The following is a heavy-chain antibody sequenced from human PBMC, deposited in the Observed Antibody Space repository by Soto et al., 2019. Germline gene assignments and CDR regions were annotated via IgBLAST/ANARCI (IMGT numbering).Heavy chain of an antibody. V-gene: IGHV4-31*03. CDR1: GGSMWIAVYF. CDR3: AREYTYGSNCFDC. Sequence: TLSLTCSVCGGSMWIAVYFWPWIREHPGKGLEWIGYISHSGSTYYNPSLKSRVIISVDTSKNQFSLSLTSVTAADTAVYYCAREYTYGSNCFDCWGQGALVTVSS. J-gene: IGHJ4*02. CDR2: ISHSGST. D-gene: IGHD5-18*01.